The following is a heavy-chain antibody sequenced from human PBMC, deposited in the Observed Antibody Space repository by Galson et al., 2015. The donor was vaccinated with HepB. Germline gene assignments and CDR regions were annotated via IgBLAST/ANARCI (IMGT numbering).Heavy chain of an antibody. Sequence: SLRLSCAASGFTVSSNYMSWVRQAPGKGLEWVSVINSGGSTYYADSVKGRFTISRDNSKNTLYLQMNSLRAEDTAMYYCAREGSGSYYAFDYWGQGTLVTVSS. V-gene: IGHV3-53*01. J-gene: IGHJ4*02. CDR3: AREGSGSYYAFDY. CDR1: GFTVSSNY. CDR2: INSGGST. D-gene: IGHD1-26*01.